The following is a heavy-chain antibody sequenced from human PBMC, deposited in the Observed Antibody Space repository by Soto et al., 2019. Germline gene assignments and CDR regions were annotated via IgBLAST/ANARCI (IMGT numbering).Heavy chain of an antibody. V-gene: IGHV1-2*04. J-gene: IGHJ6*02. D-gene: IGHD6-19*01. Sequence: QVQLVQSRAEVKKPGASVKVSCKASGYTFTGYYMHWVRQAPGQGLEWMGWINPNSGDTNYAQKFQGWVTMTRDTSISTAYMELSRLRSDDTAVYYCARDHGIAVAGSGMDVWGQGTTVTVSS. CDR3: ARDHGIAVAGSGMDV. CDR1: GYTFTGYY. CDR2: INPNSGDT.